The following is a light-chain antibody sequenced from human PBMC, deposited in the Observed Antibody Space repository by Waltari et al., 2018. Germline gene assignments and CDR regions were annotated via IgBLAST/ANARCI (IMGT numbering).Light chain of an antibody. CDR2: EDS. CDR1: ALPKQY. J-gene: IGLJ3*02. V-gene: IGLV3-10*01. CDR3: YSADSSSSKWV. Sequence: SYELTQPPSVSVSPGHTARITSSGDALPKQYPFWYQQKSGQAPVLVIYEDSKRPSGIPERFSASSSGTMATLTVSGAQVEDEADYYCYSADSSSSKWVFGGGTKLTVV.